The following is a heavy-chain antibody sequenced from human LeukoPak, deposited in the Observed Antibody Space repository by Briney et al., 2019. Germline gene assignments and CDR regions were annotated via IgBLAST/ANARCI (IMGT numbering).Heavy chain of an antibody. CDR3: ARLGALAIDY. D-gene: IGHD3-3*01. J-gene: IGHJ4*02. CDR2: INHSGST. Sequence: SETLSLTCAVYGGSFSGYYWSWIRQPPGKGLEWIGEINHSGSTNYNPSLKSRVTISVDTSKNQFSLKLSSVTAADTAVCYCARLGALAIDYWGQGTLVTVSS. CDR1: GGSFSGYY. V-gene: IGHV4-34*01.